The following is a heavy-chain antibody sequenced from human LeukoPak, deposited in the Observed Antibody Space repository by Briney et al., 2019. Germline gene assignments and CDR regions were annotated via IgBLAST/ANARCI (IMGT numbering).Heavy chain of an antibody. Sequence: GGSLRLSCAASGFTFSSYSMNWVRQAPGKGLDWVSSISSSSSYIYYADSVKGRFTISRDNAKNSLYLQMNSLRAEDTAVYYCARGIVGAITPFDYWGQGTLVTVSS. V-gene: IGHV3-21*01. D-gene: IGHD1-26*01. CDR3: ARGIVGAITPFDY. CDR2: ISSSSSYI. CDR1: GFTFSSYS. J-gene: IGHJ4*02.